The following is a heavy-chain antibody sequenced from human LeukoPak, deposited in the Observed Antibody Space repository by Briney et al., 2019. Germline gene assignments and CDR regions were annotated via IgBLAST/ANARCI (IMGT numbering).Heavy chain of an antibody. CDR2: ITATTSST. Sequence: PGGSLRLSCAASGFTFSIYAMHRVRQAPGKGLEWVSTITATTSSTSYADSVKGRFTISRDNSKRMLYLQMNSLRAEDTAMYYCAKDPNGDYVGAFDFWGQGTLVTVSS. J-gene: IGHJ3*01. CDR1: GFTFSIYA. V-gene: IGHV3-23*01. CDR3: AKDPNGDYVGAFDF. D-gene: IGHD4-23*01.